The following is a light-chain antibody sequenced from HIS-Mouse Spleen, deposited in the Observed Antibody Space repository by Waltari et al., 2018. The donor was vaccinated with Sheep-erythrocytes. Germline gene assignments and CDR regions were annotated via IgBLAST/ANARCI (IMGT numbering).Light chain of an antibody. CDR3: CSYAGSSTPWV. J-gene: IGLJ3*02. CDR1: RSYVGSYHL. Sequence: QSALTQPASLSGSPGQSLTISCTGTRSYVGSYHLVSWYQQHPGKAPKLMIYEGSKRPSGVSNRFSGSKSGNTASLTISGLQAEDEADYYCCSYAGSSTPWVFGGGTKLTVL. CDR2: EGS. V-gene: IGLV2-23*01.